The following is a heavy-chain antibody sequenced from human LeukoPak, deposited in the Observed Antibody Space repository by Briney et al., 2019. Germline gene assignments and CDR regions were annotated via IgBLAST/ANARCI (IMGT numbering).Heavy chain of an antibody. CDR1: GFTFSTYN. CDR3: AKVMTAVTHERDY. D-gene: IGHD4-17*01. J-gene: IGHJ4*02. Sequence: GGSLRLSCAASGFTFSTYNMNWVRQAPGKGLEWVSSITSGGGYTYYADSVKGRFTISRDNSKNTLYLQMNSLRAEDTAVYYCAKVMTAVTHERDYWGQGTLVTVSS. V-gene: IGHV3-23*01. CDR2: ITSGGGYT.